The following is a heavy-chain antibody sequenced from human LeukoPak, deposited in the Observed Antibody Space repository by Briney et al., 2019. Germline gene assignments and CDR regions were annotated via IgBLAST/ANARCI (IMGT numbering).Heavy chain of an antibody. Sequence: GGSLRLSCAASGFTFSSYSMNWVRQAPGKGLEWVSYISSSSSTIYYADSVKGRFTISRDNAKNSLYLQMNSLRDEDTAVYYCARELSGSYFPPFGYWGQGTLVTVSS. CDR3: ARELSGSYFPPFGY. V-gene: IGHV3-48*02. J-gene: IGHJ4*02. CDR1: GFTFSSYS. D-gene: IGHD1-26*01. CDR2: ISSSSSTI.